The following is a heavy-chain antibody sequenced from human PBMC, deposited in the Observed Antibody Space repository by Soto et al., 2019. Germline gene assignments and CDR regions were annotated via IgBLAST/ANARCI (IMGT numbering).Heavy chain of an antibody. CDR1: GGSISSSSYY. CDR2: IYYSGST. V-gene: IGHV4-39*01. J-gene: IGHJ4*02. Sequence: QLQLQESGPGLVKPSETLSLTCTVSGGSISSSSYYWGWIRQPPGKGLEWIGSIYYSGSTDYNPSLKSRVTISVHTSNNQFSLKLSSVTAADTAVYYCARQGLGIAAAGAYYFDYWGQGTLVTVSS. CDR3: ARQGLGIAAAGAYYFDY. D-gene: IGHD6-13*01.